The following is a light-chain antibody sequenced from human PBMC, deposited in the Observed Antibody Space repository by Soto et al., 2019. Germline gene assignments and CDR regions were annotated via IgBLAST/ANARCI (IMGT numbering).Light chain of an antibody. Sequence: DIQLTQSPSSLSASLGDRVTISCRASQLINGYLNWYQQKPGKAPRLLIYTASNLQSGVPSRFSGTRSGTDFTLIISDLQPEDFATYYCQQFNNYITFGQGTRLEIK. J-gene: IGKJ5*01. CDR3: QQFNNYIT. CDR1: QLINGY. V-gene: IGKV1-39*01. CDR2: TAS.